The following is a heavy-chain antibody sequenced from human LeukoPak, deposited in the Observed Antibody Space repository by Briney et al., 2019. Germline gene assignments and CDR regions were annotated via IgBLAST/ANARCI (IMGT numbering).Heavy chain of an antibody. D-gene: IGHD6-19*01. CDR2: INTDGTVT. Sequence: GGSLRLSCAAPGFTFSKYWMLWVRQAPGKGLESVSRINTDGTVTTYADSVKGRFTVSRDNADNTMFLQMNSERDGDTAVYYCATKQWLAPPPDSWGQGTPVTVSS. J-gene: IGHJ4*02. CDR1: GFTFSKYW. CDR3: ATKQWLAPPPDS. V-gene: IGHV3-74*01.